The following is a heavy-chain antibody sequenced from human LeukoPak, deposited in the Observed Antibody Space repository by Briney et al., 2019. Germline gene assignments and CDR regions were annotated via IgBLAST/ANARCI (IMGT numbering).Heavy chain of an antibody. J-gene: IGHJ2*01. Sequence: SVKVSCKASGGTFSSYAISWVRQAPGQGLEWMGRIIPILGIANYAQKFQGRVTKTRDTSISTAYMELSRLRSDDTAVYYCARGTTIFGVVILNWYFDLWGRGTLVTVSS. CDR3: ARGTTIFGVVILNWYFDL. D-gene: IGHD3-3*01. V-gene: IGHV1-69*04. CDR2: IIPILGIA. CDR1: GGTFSSYA.